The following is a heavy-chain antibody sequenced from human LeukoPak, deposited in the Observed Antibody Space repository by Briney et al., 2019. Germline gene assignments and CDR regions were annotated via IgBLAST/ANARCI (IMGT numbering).Heavy chain of an antibody. CDR1: GGSISSGGYY. D-gene: IGHD4-11*01. V-gene: IGHV4-31*03. CDR2: IYYSGST. Sequence: PSETPSLTCTVSGGSISSGGYYWSWIRQHPGKGLEWIGYIYYSGSTYYNPSLKSRVTISVDTSKNQFSLKLSSVTAADTAVYYCARGPYSNRWFDPWGQGTLVTVSS. CDR3: ARGPYSNRWFDP. J-gene: IGHJ5*02.